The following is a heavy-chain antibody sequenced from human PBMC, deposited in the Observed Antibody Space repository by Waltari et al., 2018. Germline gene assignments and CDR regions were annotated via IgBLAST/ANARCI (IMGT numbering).Heavy chain of an antibody. CDR1: GFTFRGHW. J-gene: IGHJ4*02. CDR3: ARDHWFSLDL. V-gene: IGHV3-7*01. Sequence: EEQVVEFGGGLVRPGGSLGRSWAHLGFTFRGHWMAWVRQAPGKELEWVAKIKKDGTGEMYVDSVKGRFTISKDNTKNSVFLQMNSLRAEDTAVYYCARDHWFSLDLWGQGTLVTVSS. D-gene: IGHD3-9*01. CDR2: IKKDGTGE.